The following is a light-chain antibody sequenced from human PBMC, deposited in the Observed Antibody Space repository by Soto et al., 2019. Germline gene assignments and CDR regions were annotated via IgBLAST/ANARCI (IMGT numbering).Light chain of an antibody. CDR3: QQYESSPLT. J-gene: IGKJ4*01. V-gene: IGKV3-20*01. CDR1: QSVSSSF. Sequence: EIVLTQSPDTLSLSPGERATLSCRASQSVSSSFLAWYHQKPGQAPRLLIYRASSRATGIPDRFTGSGSVTDFTLTISRLEPEDVAVYYCQQYESSPLTFGGGTKVEIK. CDR2: RAS.